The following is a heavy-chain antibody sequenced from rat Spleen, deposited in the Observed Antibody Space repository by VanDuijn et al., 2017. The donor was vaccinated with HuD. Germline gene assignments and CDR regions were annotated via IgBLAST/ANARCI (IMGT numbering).Heavy chain of an antibody. CDR1: GFSLTSYN. J-gene: IGHJ4*01. V-gene: IGHV2-41*01. CDR3: ARDMSSLYVMDA. Sequence: QVQLKESGPGLVPPSQTLSLTCPVAGFSLTSYNVHWVRQPPGKGLEWMGVIWNTGGTRYNSALKSRLSISKDTSKSQVFLKMNSLQTEDTATYYCARDMSSLYVMDAWGRGASVTVSS. D-gene: IGHD1-2*01. CDR2: IWNTGGT.